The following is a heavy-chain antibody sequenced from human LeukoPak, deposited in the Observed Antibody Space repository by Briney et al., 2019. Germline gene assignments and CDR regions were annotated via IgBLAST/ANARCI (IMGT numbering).Heavy chain of an antibody. V-gene: IGHV4-31*03. CDR3: ARDICSSTSCYEDI. J-gene: IGHJ3*02. Sequence: KPSQTLSLTCTVSGGSISSGGYYWSWIRQHPGKGLEWIGYIYYSGSTYYNPSPKSRVTISVDTSKNQFSLKLSSVTAADTAVYYCARDICSSTSCYEDIWGQGTMVTVSS. CDR1: GGSISSGGYY. CDR2: IYYSGST. D-gene: IGHD2-2*01.